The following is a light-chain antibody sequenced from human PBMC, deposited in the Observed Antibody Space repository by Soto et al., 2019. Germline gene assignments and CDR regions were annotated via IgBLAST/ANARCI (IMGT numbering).Light chain of an antibody. CDR2: GAS. CDR3: QQRYNTPLT. CDR1: QSMSTY. V-gene: IGKV1-39*01. J-gene: IGKJ4*01. Sequence: DIQMTPSPSSLSASVGDRVTITCRASQSMSTYLNWFQQKPGKAHKVLIYGASSLQSGVPSRFSGSGSGTDFTLTISSLQPEDSATYYCQQRYNTPLTFGEGTKVEIK.